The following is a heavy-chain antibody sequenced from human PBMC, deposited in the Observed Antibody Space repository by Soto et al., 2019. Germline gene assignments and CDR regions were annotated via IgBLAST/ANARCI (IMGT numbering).Heavy chain of an antibody. J-gene: IGHJ5*02. Sequence: EVQLVETGGGLVQPGGSLRLSCAASGFTFSNYWMGWVRQAPGKGLEWVANIDRDGTEKFYVDSVKGRFSISRDNTKDSLSLQMNSLRGEDTGVYYCVRDKTTAWSPNWFDPWGQGTLVTVSS. D-gene: IGHD4-17*01. CDR3: VRDKTTAWSPNWFDP. CDR2: IDRDGTEK. CDR1: GFTFSNYW. V-gene: IGHV3-7*01.